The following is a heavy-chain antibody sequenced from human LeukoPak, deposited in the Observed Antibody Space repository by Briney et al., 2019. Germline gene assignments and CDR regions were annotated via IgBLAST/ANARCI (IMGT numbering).Heavy chain of an antibody. D-gene: IGHD2-15*01. V-gene: IGHV4-34*01. CDR1: GESLNSYY. J-gene: IGHJ4*02. CDR2: IYESGST. CDR3: ARGAWATRLGS. Sequence: PSETLSLTCAVYGESLNSYYWSWIRQPPGKGLEWIGEIYESGSTEYNPSLKSRVTISMVPSKQQFSPSLTSVTAADTAVYYCARGAWATRLGSWGLGTPVSVSS.